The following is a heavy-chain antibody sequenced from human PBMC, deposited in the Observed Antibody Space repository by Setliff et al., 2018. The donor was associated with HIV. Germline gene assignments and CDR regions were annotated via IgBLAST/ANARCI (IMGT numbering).Heavy chain of an antibody. V-gene: IGHV3-9*03. D-gene: IGHD6-13*01. CDR2: ITWNSGSI. CDR3: AKGRYSSSWGAFDI. Sequence: GGSLRLSCAASGFTFDDYAMHWVRQAPGKGLEWVSGITWNSGSIAYADSVKGRFTISRDNAKNSLYLQMNSLRAEDMALYYCAKGRYSSSWGAFDIWGQGIMVTVSS. CDR1: GFTFDDYA. J-gene: IGHJ3*02.